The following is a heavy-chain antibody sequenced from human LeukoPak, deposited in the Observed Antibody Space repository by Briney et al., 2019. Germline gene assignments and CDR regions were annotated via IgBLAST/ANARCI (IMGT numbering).Heavy chain of an antibody. CDR2: IYSSGST. CDR1: GGSISGYY. Sequence: SETLSLTCTVSGGSISGYYWSWIRQAPGKGLEWIGYIYSSGSTNSNPSLKSRVTISVDSSKSQFSLKLTSVTAADTAVYYCARRFDTSGWVDYWGQGTLVAVSS. CDR3: ARRFDTSGWVDY. V-gene: IGHV4-59*08. J-gene: IGHJ4*02. D-gene: IGHD6-19*01.